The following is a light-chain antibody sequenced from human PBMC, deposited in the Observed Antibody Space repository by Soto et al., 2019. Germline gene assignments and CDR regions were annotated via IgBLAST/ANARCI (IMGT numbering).Light chain of an antibody. CDR1: QSVSSS. J-gene: IGKJ5*01. Sequence: EIVMTQSPVTLSVSPGERATLSCRASQSVSSSLVWYQQKPGQAPRLLVYGASTRATGVPARFSGSGSGTEFTLTISSLQSEDFAVYYCQQYNNWPPITFGQGTRLEIK. CDR2: GAS. V-gene: IGKV3-15*01. CDR3: QQYNNWPPIT.